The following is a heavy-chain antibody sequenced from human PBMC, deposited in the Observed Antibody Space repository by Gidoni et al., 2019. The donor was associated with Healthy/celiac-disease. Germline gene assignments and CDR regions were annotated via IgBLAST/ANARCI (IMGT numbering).Heavy chain of an antibody. CDR3: ARDLDGGWYEDDAFDI. CDR1: GDSVSSNRSA. D-gene: IGHD6-19*01. CDR2: TYYRSKWYN. Sequence: QVQLQQSGPGLVKPSQPLSLTCSISGDSVSSNRSAWNWIRQSPSKGREWLGRTYYRSKWYNDYAVSVKSRITINPDTSKNQFSLQLNSVTPEDTAVYYCARDLDGGWYEDDAFDIWGQGTMVTVSS. V-gene: IGHV6-1*01. J-gene: IGHJ3*02.